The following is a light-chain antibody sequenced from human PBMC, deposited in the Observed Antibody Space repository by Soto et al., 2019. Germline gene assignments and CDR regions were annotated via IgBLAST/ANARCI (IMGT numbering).Light chain of an antibody. J-gene: IGKJ1*01. Sequence: DLQMTQSPSTLSASVGDRVTITCRASQSISTWLAWYQQKPGKAPEFLIYKASSLEIGVPSRFSGSGSGTEFTLTISSLQPDDFATYYCQQYDDFPWTFGQGTKVEIK. CDR1: QSISTW. CDR3: QQYDDFPWT. V-gene: IGKV1-5*03. CDR2: KAS.